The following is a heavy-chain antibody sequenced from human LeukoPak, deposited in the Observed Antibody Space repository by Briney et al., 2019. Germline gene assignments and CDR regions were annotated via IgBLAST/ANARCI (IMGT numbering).Heavy chain of an antibody. CDR1: GFTFSRYA. CDR2: ISSGGDRT. CDR3: AREGSSSWYGGYFQH. Sequence: PGGSLRLSCAASGFTFSRYAMSWVRQAPGKGLEWVSAISSGGDRTYYADSVKGRFTISRDNSKNTLYLQMHSLRAEDTAVYYCAREGSSSWYGGYFQHWGQGTLVTVSS. V-gene: IGHV3-23*01. J-gene: IGHJ1*01. D-gene: IGHD6-13*01.